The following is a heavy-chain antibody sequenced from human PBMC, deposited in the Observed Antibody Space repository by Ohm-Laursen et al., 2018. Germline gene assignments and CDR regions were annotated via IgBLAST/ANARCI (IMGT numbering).Heavy chain of an antibody. J-gene: IGHJ3*02. V-gene: IGHV4-61*01. CDR2: IYSGGNT. CDR3: ARRGHAFDI. CDR1: GDSLSSGPEN. Sequence: GTLSLTCTVSGDSLSSGPENWSWIRQPPGQGLEYIGFIYSGGNTNYNPSLKSRVTISVDTSKNQFSLKLSSVTAADTAVYYCARRGHAFDIWGQGTMVTVSS.